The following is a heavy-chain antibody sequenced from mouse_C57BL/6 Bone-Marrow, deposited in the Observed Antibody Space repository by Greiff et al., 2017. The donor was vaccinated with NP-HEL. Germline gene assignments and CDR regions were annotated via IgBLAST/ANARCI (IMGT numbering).Heavy chain of an antibody. D-gene: IGHD1-1*01. J-gene: IGHJ1*03. V-gene: IGHV1-64*01. CDR2: IHPNSGST. Sequence: QVQLKQPGAELVKPGASVKLSCKASGYTFTSYWMHWVKQRPGQGLEWIGMIHPNSGSTNYNEKFKSKATLTVDKSSSTAYMQLSSLTSEDSAVYYCARNRYYGSRYFDVWGTGTTVTVSS. CDR3: ARNRYYGSRYFDV. CDR1: GYTFTSYW.